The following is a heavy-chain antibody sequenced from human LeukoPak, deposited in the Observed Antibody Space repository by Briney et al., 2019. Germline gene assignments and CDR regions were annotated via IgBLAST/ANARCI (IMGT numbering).Heavy chain of an antibody. V-gene: IGHV4-34*01. CDR2: INHSGST. CDR3: ARHREPYNWFDP. CDR1: GGSFSGYY. Sequence: SETLSLTCAVYGGSFSGYYWSWIRQPPGKGLEWIGEINHSGSTNYNPSLKSRVTISVDTSKNQFSLKLSSVTAADTAVYYCARHREPYNWFDPWGQGTLVTVSS. J-gene: IGHJ5*02. D-gene: IGHD1-14*01.